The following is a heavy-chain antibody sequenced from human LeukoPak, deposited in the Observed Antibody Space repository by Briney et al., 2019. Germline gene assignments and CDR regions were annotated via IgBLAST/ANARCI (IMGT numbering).Heavy chain of an antibody. J-gene: IGHJ4*02. D-gene: IGHD2-15*01. CDR2: IYHIGSN. V-gene: IGHV4-30-2*01. CDR1: GGSISRGGYS. CDR3: ASVYCSGGSCCFDY. Sequence: SETLSLTCAVSGGSISRGGYSWSWLRQPPGKGLEWIGYIYHIGSNYYTSVIESRVTITEDRTKIQFFLKLSFVTAADTAVYYCASVYCSGGSCCFDYWGQGTLVTVSS.